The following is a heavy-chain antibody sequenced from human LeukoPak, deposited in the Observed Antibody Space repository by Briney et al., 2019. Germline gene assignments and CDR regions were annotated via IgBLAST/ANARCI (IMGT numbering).Heavy chain of an antibody. CDR3: AIILSPYYDFWSGPLAAFDI. Sequence: ASVKVSCKASGYTFTGYYMHWVRQAPGQGLEWMGWINPNSGGTNYAQKFQGWVTMTRDTSISTAYMELSRLRSEDTAVYYCAIILSPYYDFWSGPLAAFDIWGQGTMVTVS. CDR2: INPNSGGT. J-gene: IGHJ3*02. D-gene: IGHD3-3*01. CDR1: GYTFTGYY. V-gene: IGHV1-2*04.